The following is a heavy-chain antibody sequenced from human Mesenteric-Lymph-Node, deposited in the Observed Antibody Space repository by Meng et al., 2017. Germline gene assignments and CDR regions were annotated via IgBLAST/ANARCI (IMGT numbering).Heavy chain of an antibody. D-gene: IGHD6-13*01. Sequence: QGQLQESGPGLVKPSQTLSLTCTVSGGSISSGGYYWSWIRQHPGKGLEWIGYIYYSGSTYYNPSLKSRVTISVDKSKNQFSLKLSSVTAADTAVYYCARVAAAGNEWFDPWGQGTLVTVSS. CDR1: GGSISSGGYY. V-gene: IGHV4-31*03. CDR2: IYYSGST. J-gene: IGHJ5*02. CDR3: ARVAAAGNEWFDP.